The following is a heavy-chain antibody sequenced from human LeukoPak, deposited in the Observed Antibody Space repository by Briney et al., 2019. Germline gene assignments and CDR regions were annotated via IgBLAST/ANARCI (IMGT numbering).Heavy chain of an antibody. D-gene: IGHD3-10*01. V-gene: IGHV4-34*01. Sequence: PSETLSLTCAVYGGSFSGYYWSWIRQPPGKGLEWIGEINHSGSTNYNPSLKSRVTISVDTSKNQFSLKLSSVTAADTAVYYCAREYYGSGIDYWGQGTLVTVSS. CDR2: INHSGST. CDR1: GGSFSGYY. CDR3: AREYYGSGIDY. J-gene: IGHJ4*02.